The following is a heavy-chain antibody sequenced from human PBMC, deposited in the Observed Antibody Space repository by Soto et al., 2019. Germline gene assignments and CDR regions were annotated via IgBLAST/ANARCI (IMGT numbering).Heavy chain of an antibody. Sequence: PGGSLRLSCAASGFNFSDYALHWVRQAPGRGLQWVAVMSYAGTEDYYTDSVKGRFAVSRDNSHNTFFLHMNSLRVEDTAVYYCARDWSHYGSGNFDFWGQGTLVTVSS. V-gene: IGHV3-30*09. J-gene: IGHJ4*02. CDR1: GFNFSDYA. CDR3: ARDWSHYGSGNFDF. D-gene: IGHD3-10*01. CDR2: MSYAGTED.